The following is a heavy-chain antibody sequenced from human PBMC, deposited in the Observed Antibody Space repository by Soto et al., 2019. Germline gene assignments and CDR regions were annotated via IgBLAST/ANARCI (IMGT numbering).Heavy chain of an antibody. Sequence: QVQLVQSGAEVKKPGTSVKVSCKTSGFTFTTFSITWVRQAPGQGLEWMGWISAYNGNKNYAQKFQGRVTMTTDTSTSTAYMDLRSLTSDDTAVYSCARGGDSPDYWRQGTLVTVSS. D-gene: IGHD3-16*01. CDR1: GFTFTTFS. J-gene: IGHJ4*02. CDR3: ARGGDSPDY. V-gene: IGHV1-18*01. CDR2: ISAYNGNK.